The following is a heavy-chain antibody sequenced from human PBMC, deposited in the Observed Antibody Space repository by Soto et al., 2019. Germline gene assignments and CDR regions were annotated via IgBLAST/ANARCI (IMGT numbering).Heavy chain of an antibody. D-gene: IGHD6-13*01. CDR3: ARVIAAAGTIRFDY. J-gene: IGHJ4*02. V-gene: IGHV3-74*01. CDR1: GFTFSSYW. CDR2: INSDGSST. Sequence: LRLSCAASGFTFSSYWMHWVRQAPGKGLVWVSRINSDGSSTSYADSVKGRFTISRDNAKNTLYLQMNSLRAEDTAVYYCARVIAAAGTIRFDYWGQGTLVTVSS.